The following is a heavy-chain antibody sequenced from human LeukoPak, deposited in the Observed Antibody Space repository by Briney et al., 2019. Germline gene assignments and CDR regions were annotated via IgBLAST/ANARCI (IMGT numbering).Heavy chain of an antibody. CDR2: INHSGST. Sequence: SETLSLTCAVYGGSFSGYYWSWIRQPPGKGLEWIGEINHSGSTNYNPSLKSRVTMSVDTSKNQFSLKLSSVTAADTAVYYCARGLTKDSSGSSFDYWGQGTLVTVSS. CDR3: ARGLTKDSSGSSFDY. D-gene: IGHD3-22*01. CDR1: GGSFSGYY. V-gene: IGHV4-34*01. J-gene: IGHJ4*02.